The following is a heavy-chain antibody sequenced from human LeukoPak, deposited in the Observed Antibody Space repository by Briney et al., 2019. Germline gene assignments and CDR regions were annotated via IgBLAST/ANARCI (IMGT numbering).Heavy chain of an antibody. CDR3: ANLAVAVAGRNLDY. D-gene: IGHD6-19*01. V-gene: IGHV1-69*04. CDR2: IIPILGIA. Sequence: APVKVSFTASGGTFGSYAISWVRQAPGQGLEWMGRIIPILGIANYAQKFQGRVTITADKSTSTAYMELSSLRSEDTAVYYCANLAVAVAGRNLDYWGQGTLVTVSS. J-gene: IGHJ4*02. CDR1: GGTFGSYA.